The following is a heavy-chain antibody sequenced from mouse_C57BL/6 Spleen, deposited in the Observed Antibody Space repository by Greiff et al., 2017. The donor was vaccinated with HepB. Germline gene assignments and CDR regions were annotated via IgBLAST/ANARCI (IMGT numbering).Heavy chain of an antibody. CDR2: IYPRSGNT. D-gene: IGHD3-3*01. V-gene: IGHV1-81*01. CDR1: GYTFTSYG. Sequence: LVESGAELARPGASVKLSCKASGYTFTSYGISWVKQRTGQGLEWIGEIYPRSGNTYYNEKFKGKATLTADKSSSTAYMELRSLTSEDSAVYFCARGDSGYFDYWGQGTTLTVSS. J-gene: IGHJ2*01. CDR3: ARGDSGYFDY.